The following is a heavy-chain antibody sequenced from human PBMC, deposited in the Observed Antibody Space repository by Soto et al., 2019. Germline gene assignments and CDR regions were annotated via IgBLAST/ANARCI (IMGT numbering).Heavy chain of an antibody. CDR3: AKVRYSSPMGYYYGMDV. CDR2: IIPIFGTA. J-gene: IGHJ6*02. V-gene: IGHV1-69*13. CDR1: RVAFSKFI. Sequence: SVKVSCKASRVAFSKFIVTWVRQAPGLGLEWVGGIIPIFGTANYAQKFQGRVTITADESTSTSYMEVNNLRSGDTAVYYCAKVRYSSPMGYYYGMDVWGQGTTVTVSS. D-gene: IGHD6-19*01.